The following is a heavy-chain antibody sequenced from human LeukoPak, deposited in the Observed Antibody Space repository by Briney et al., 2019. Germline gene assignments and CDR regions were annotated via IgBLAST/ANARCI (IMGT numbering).Heavy chain of an antibody. D-gene: IGHD2-2*01. CDR2: IYHSGST. Sequence: SGTLFLTCAVSGGSISSSNWWSWVRQPPGKGLEWIGEIYHSGSTNYNPSLKSRVTISVDKSKNQFSLKLSSVTAADTAVYYCARIVVVPAAIEYYFDYWGQGTLVTVSS. CDR3: ARIVVVPAAIEYYFDY. CDR1: GGSISSSNW. J-gene: IGHJ4*02. V-gene: IGHV4-4*02.